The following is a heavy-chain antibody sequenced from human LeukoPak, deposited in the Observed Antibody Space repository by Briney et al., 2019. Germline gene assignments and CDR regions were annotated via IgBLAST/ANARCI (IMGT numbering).Heavy chain of an antibody. Sequence: PGGSLRLSCAASGFTFSSCGMHWVRQAPGKGLEWVAIIWHDGSNKYYLDSVKGRFAISRDNSKNTVYLQMNSLRVEDTAMYYCARDGEPFQWNCDFWGQGTLVTVSP. D-gene: IGHD1-14*01. CDR3: ARDGEPFQWNCDF. CDR1: GFTFSSCG. J-gene: IGHJ4*02. CDR2: IWHDGSNK. V-gene: IGHV3-33*01.